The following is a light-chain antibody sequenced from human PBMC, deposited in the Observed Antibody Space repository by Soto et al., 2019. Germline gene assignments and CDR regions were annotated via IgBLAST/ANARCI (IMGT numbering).Light chain of an antibody. CDR1: SSNIGSNY. CDR2: SNN. V-gene: IGLV1-44*01. Sequence: QAVVTQPPSASGTPGQRVTISCSGSSSNIGSNYVNWYQQLPGTAPKLLIYSNNQRPSGVPDRFSGSKSGTSASLAISGLQSDDEADYYCEAWDDSLNGRVVFGGGTKLTVL. J-gene: IGLJ2*01. CDR3: EAWDDSLNGRVV.